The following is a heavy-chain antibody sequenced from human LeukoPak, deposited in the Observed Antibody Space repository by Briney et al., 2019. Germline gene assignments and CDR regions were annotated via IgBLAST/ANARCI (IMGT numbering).Heavy chain of an antibody. D-gene: IGHD1-26*01. V-gene: IGHV1-24*01. CDR1: GYTLTELS. CDR3: ATAPSSGSYYYQNAFDY. J-gene: IGHJ4*02. Sequence: GASVKVSCKVSGYTLTELSMHWVRQAPGKGLEWMGGFDPEDGETIYAQKFQGRVTMTEDTSTDTAYMELSSLRSEDTAVYYCATAPSSGSYYYQNAFDYWGQGTLVTASS. CDR2: FDPEDGET.